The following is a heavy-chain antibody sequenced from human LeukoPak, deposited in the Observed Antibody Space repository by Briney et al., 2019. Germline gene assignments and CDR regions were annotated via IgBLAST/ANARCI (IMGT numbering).Heavy chain of an antibody. CDR3: ARGRVSSSTWHSTYYYSFYMDV. D-gene: IGHD4-11*01. J-gene: IGHJ6*03. CDR1: GGSFSGYY. V-gene: IGHV4-34*01. Sequence: SETLSLTCAVYGGSFSGYYWSWIRQPPGKGLEWIGEINHSGSTNYNPSLNSRVTISRDTSKNHFSLQLSSVTAADTAVYFCARGRVSSSTWHSTYYYSFYMDVWGKGTTVTVSS. CDR2: INHSGST.